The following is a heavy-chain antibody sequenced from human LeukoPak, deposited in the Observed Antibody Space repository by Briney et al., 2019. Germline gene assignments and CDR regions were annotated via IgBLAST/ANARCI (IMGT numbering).Heavy chain of an antibody. D-gene: IGHD2-2*01. CDR1: GGSISSSSYY. V-gene: IGHV4-39*01. CDR2: IYYSGST. CDR3: ARQPVVPAAYYYMDV. Sequence: NPSETLSLTCTVSGGSISSSSYYWGWIRQPPGKGLEWIGSIYYSGSTFYNPSLKSPVTISVDTSKNQFSLKLSSVTAADTAVYYCARQPVVPAAYYYMDVWGKGTTVTVSS. J-gene: IGHJ6*03.